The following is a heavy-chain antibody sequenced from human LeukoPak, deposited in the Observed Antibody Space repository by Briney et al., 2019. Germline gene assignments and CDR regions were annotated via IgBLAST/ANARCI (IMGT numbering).Heavy chain of an antibody. CDR1: GGSISSYY. Sequence: PSETLSLTCTVSGGSISSYYWSWIRQPPGKGLEWIGYIYYSGSTNYNPSLKSRVTISVDASKNRFSLKLSSVTAADTAVYYCAREGTTYYYGSGDNWFDPWGQGTLVTVSS. D-gene: IGHD3-10*01. J-gene: IGHJ5*02. V-gene: IGHV4-59*01. CDR2: IYYSGST. CDR3: AREGTTYYYGSGDNWFDP.